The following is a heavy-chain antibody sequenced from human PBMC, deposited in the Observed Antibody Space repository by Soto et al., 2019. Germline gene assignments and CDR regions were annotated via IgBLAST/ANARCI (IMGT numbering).Heavy chain of an antibody. CDR1: GGSFSAYY. CDR2: IIHSEST. CDR3: ARQRPTDGRWEFANYYGMDV. J-gene: IGHJ6*02. Sequence: PPETLSLTCAVYGGSFSAYYWSWVRQPPGKGLEWIGEIIHSESTKYNPSLKSRVTISVDTSKNQFSLKLSSVTAADTAVYYCARQRPTDGRWEFANYYGMDVWGQGAPVTVSS. V-gene: IGHV4-34*12. D-gene: IGHD1-26*01.